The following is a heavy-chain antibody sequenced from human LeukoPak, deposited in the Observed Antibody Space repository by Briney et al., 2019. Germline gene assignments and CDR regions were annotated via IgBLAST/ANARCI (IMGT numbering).Heavy chain of an antibody. J-gene: IGHJ4*02. Sequence: GGSLRLSCAASGFSFSSFAMSWVRQAPGKGLEWVSAISGSGESTYYEDSVKGRFTISRDNSKNTVDVQMNSLRAEDTAVYYCVKGHTNSWYGSHPFDYWGQGTLVTVSS. D-gene: IGHD6-13*01. CDR3: VKGHTNSWYGSHPFDY. CDR1: GFSFSSFA. CDR2: ISGSGEST. V-gene: IGHV3-23*01.